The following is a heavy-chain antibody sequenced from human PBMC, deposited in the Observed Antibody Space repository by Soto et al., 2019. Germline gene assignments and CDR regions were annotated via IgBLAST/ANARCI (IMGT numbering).Heavy chain of an antibody. CDR3: ARLGDTAKIYYYYYYMDV. D-gene: IGHD3-10*01. CDR2: MNPNSGNT. J-gene: IGHJ6*03. V-gene: IGHV1-8*01. Sequence: ASVKVSCKASGYTFTSYDINWVRQATGQGLEWMGWMNPNSGNTGYAQKFQGRVTMTRNTSISTAYMELSSLRSEDTAVYYCARLGDTAKIYYYYYYMDVWGKGTTVTVSS. CDR1: GYTFTSYD.